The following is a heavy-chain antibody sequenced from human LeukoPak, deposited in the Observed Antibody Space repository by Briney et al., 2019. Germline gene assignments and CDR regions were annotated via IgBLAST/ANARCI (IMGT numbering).Heavy chain of an antibody. Sequence: GGSLRLSCAASGFTLSSYAMSWVRQAPGKGLEWVSAISGSGGSTYYADSVKGRFTISRDNSKNTLYLEMNSLRVEDTAVYYCAKGRYGSGSYSIDYWGQGTLVTVSS. CDR1: GFTLSSYA. CDR3: AKGRYGSGSYSIDY. CDR2: ISGSGGST. J-gene: IGHJ4*02. D-gene: IGHD3-10*01. V-gene: IGHV3-23*01.